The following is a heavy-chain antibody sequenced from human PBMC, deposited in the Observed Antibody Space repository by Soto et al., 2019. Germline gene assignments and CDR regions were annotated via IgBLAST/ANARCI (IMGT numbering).Heavy chain of an antibody. Sequence: GGSLRLSCAASGFTFSNYAMNWVRQAPGKGLKWVSAISVTGGSTYYADSVKGRFTISRDNSNNTLYLQLNSLRAEATAVYYCAKVICTSTRCWAFDALDIWGRGTMVTVSS. CDR3: AKVICTSTRCWAFDALDI. CDR1: GFTFSNYA. J-gene: IGHJ3*02. V-gene: IGHV3-23*01. D-gene: IGHD2-2*01. CDR2: ISVTGGST.